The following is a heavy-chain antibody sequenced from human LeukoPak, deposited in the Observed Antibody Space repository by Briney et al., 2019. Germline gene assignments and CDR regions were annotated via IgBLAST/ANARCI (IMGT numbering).Heavy chain of an antibody. D-gene: IGHD4-23*01. V-gene: IGHV1-18*04. CDR3: ARGIYGGNPKGAFDI. CDR1: GYTFTCYY. Sequence: ASVKVSCKASGYTFTCYYLHWVRQAPGQGLEWMGWISAYNGNTNYAQKLQGRVTMTTDTSTSTAYMELRSLRSDDTAVYYCARGIYGGNPKGAFDIWGQGTMVTVSS. J-gene: IGHJ3*02. CDR2: ISAYNGNT.